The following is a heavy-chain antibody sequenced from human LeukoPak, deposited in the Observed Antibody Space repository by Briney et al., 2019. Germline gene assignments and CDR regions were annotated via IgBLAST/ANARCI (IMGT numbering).Heavy chain of an antibody. CDR2: IIPISGTA. J-gene: IGHJ4*02. CDR1: GGTFSSYA. CDR3: ATGEIQLWFDY. Sequence: ASVKVSCKASGGTFSSYAIIWVRQAPGQGLEWMGRIIPISGTANYAQKFQGRVTITTDESTSTAYMELSSLRSEDTAVYYCATGEIQLWFDYWGQGTLVTVSS. D-gene: IGHD5-18*01. V-gene: IGHV1-69*05.